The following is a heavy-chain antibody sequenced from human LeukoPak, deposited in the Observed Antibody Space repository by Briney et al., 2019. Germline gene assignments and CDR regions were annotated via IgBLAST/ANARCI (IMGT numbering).Heavy chain of an antibody. CDR3: ARDGAFDY. J-gene: IGHJ4*02. CDR1: GFTFSSYG. CDR2: ISGSGGST. Sequence: GGTLRLSCAATGFTFSSYGMSWVRQAPGKGLEWVSAISGSGGSTYYADSVKGRFTISRDNAKNSLYLQMNSLRAEDTAVYYCARDGAFDYWGQGTLVTVSS. V-gene: IGHV3-23*01. D-gene: IGHD3-16*01.